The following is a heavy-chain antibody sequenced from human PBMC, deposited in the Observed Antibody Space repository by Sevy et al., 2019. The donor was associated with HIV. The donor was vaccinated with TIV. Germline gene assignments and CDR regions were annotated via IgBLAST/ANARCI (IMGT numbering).Heavy chain of an antibody. CDR3: ARDCSSSTCLWGLDV. CDR1: GFTFSSYW. CDR2: IKKDGSER. V-gene: IGHV3-7*03. D-gene: IGHD2-2*01. J-gene: IGHJ6*02. Sequence: GGSLRLSCGGSGFTFSSYWMSWVRQAPGKGLEWVANIKKDGSERYYVDSVKGRFTISRDNAKKSLYLQMNSLRTEDTAVYYCARDCSSSTCLWGLDVWGQGTTDTVSS.